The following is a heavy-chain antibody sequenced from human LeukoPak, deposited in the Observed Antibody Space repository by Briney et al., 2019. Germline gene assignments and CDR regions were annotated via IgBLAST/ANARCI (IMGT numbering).Heavy chain of an antibody. D-gene: IGHD4-17*01. V-gene: IGHV3-66*01. Sequence: GGSSRLSCAASGFAVSSNYMSWVRQAPGKGLEWVSLISGGGSTYYADSVKGRFTISRDNSNNTLYLQMNSVRAEDTAVYYCARDMNGDQFDCWGQGILVT. J-gene: IGHJ4*02. CDR2: ISGGGST. CDR1: GFAVSSNY. CDR3: ARDMNGDQFDC.